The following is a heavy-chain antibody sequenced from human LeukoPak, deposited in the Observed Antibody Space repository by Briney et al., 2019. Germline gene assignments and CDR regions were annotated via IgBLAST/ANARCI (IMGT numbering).Heavy chain of an antibody. CDR2: IYTSGIT. V-gene: IGHV4-61*02. CDR3: AREGVVVLAATRGTDGYYYMDV. D-gene: IGHD2-15*01. CDR1: GGSISSGDYY. J-gene: IGHJ6*03. Sequence: SETLSLTCTVSGGSISSGDYYSSWIRQPAGKGLEWIGRIYTSGITNYNPSLKSGVTISVDTSKNQFSLKLSSVTAADTAVYYCAREGVVVLAATRGTDGYYYMDVWGKGTTVTVSS.